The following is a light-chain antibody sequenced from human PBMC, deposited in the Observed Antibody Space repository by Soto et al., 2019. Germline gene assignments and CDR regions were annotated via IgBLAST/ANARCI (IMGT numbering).Light chain of an antibody. CDR1: SSDVGSYDL. Sequence: QSALTQPASVSGSPGQSITISCTGTSSDVGSYDLVSWYQRHPGKAPKLMIYEGSKRPSGVSNRFSGSKSGNTASLTISGLLAEDEADYYCCSDAGSSTFAFGGGTKLTVL. CDR3: CSDAGSSTFA. CDR2: EGS. J-gene: IGLJ2*01. V-gene: IGLV2-23*03.